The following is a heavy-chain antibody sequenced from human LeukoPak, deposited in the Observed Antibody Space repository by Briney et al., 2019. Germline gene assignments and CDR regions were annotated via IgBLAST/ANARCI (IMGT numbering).Heavy chain of an antibody. CDR3: ARTPHYCRGGSSYFDVFEN. D-gene: IGHD2-15*01. J-gene: IGHJ3*02. V-gene: IGHV1-18*01. CDR2: IISYSDNP. Sequence: ASVSVCCKPSGYIYTRYYITWVRQAAGQRLEWMGWIISYSDNPTYARNQQARVTKPTDASTSTAYMDLRRLTADDTAVYYCARTPHYCRGGSSYFDVFENWGQGTMVTVSS. CDR1: GYIYTRYY.